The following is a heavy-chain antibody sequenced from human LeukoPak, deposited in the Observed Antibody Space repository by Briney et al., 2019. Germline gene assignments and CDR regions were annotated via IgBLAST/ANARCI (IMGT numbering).Heavy chain of an antibody. CDR3: ARVLGYCSSFSCYGWFDP. V-gene: IGHV4-31*03. J-gene: IGHJ5*02. Sequence: SETLSLTCTVSGGSISSGGYYWSWIRQHPGKGLEWIGYIYYSGSTYYNPSLKSRLTISVDTSKNYFSLKLSSVTAADTAVYYCARVLGYCSSFSCYGWFDPWGQGTLVTVSS. CDR1: GGSISSGGYY. CDR2: IYYSGST. D-gene: IGHD2-2*01.